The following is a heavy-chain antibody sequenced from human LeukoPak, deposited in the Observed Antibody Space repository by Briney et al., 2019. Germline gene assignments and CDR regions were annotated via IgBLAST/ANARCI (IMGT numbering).Heavy chain of an antibody. CDR2: IDRRGST. CDR3: ARLAQGYTSWNTYYYYSYMDV. J-gene: IGHJ6*03. V-gene: IGHV4-34*01. Sequence: SETLSLTCGVFGGSFGDYYWTWIRQPPGKGLEWIGQIDRRGSTTYNPSLKGRITISLDTPEKQFSLELNSVTAADTGVYYCARLAQGYTSWNTYYYYSYMDVWGKGTTVTISS. D-gene: IGHD1/OR15-1a*01. CDR1: GGSFGDYY.